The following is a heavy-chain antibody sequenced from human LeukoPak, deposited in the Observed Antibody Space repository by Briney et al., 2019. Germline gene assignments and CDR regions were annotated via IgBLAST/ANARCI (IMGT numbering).Heavy chain of an antibody. CDR1: GGSISSYY. CDR2: IYYSGST. D-gene: IGHD3-10*01. J-gene: IGHJ3*02. Sequence: SETLSLTCTVSGGSISSYYWSWIRQPPGKGLEWIGYIYYSGSTNYNPSLKSRVTISVDTSKNQFSLQLSSVTAADTAVYYCARVSGPTDDAFDIWGQGTMVTVSS. CDR3: ARVSGPTDDAFDI. V-gene: IGHV4-59*01.